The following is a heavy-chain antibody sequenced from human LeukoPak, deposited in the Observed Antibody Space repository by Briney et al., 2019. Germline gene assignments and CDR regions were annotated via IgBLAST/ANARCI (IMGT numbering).Heavy chain of an antibody. CDR1: GYTFTSYA. CDR2: INPNNGDT. CDR3: ARDFLGPYYFDY. D-gene: IGHD7-27*01. V-gene: IGHV1-2*02. Sequence: ASVKVSCKASGYTFTSYAMNWVRQAPGQGLEWMGWINPNNGDTNYAQKFQGRVTMTRDMSTSTVYMELSSLRSEDTAVYYCARDFLGPYYFDYWGQGTLVTVSS. J-gene: IGHJ4*02.